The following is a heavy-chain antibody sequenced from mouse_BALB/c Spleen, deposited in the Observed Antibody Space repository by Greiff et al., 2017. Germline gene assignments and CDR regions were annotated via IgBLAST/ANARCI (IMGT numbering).Heavy chain of an antibody. CDR3: ARDSSGGYFDY. Sequence: QVQLQQPGAGLVMPGASVKMSCKASGYTFTDYWMHWVKQRPGQGLEWIGAIDTSGSYTSYNQKFKGKATLTVDESSSTAYMQLSSLTSADSAVYCCARDSSGGYFDYWGQGTTLTVSS. CDR2: IDTSGSYT. J-gene: IGHJ2*01. D-gene: IGHD3-2*01. CDR1: GYTFTDYW. V-gene: IGHV1-69*01.